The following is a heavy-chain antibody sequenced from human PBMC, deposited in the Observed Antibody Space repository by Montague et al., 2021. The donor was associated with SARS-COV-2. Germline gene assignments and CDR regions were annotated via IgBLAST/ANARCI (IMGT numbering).Heavy chain of an antibody. J-gene: IGHJ4*02. CDR2: IFNSGST. CDR3: VRVGVSNWYSFFDY. CDR1: GGSISSYY. Sequence: SETLSLTCTVSGGSISSYYCSWIRQPPGEGLEWIGYIFNSGSTNXNPSLKSRVTISVDTSKNQLSLRLRSVTAADTAVYYCVRVGVSNWYSFFDYWGQGTLVTVSS. D-gene: IGHD6-13*01. V-gene: IGHV4-59*01.